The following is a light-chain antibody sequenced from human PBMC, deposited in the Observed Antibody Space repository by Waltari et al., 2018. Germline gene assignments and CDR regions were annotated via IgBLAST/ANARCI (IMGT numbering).Light chain of an antibody. CDR2: GAS. CDR1: QSVSRT. CDR3: QHYVRLPVT. J-gene: IGKJ1*01. V-gene: IGKV3-20*01. Sequence: IVLTQSPGTLSLSPGERANLSCRASQSVSRTLAWYQQKPGQAPRLLIYGASTRAAGIPDRFSGSGSGTDFSLTISRLEPEDFAVYYCQHYVRLPVTFGQGTKVEIK.